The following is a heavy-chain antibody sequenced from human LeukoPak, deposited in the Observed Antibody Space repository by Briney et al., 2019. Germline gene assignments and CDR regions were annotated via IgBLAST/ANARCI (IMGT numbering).Heavy chain of an antibody. D-gene: IGHD6-13*01. V-gene: IGHV3-53*01. CDR2: IYSGGST. J-gene: IGHJ4*02. Sequence: GGSLRLSCAASGFTVSSNYMSWVRRAPGKGLEWVSVIYSGGSTYYADSVKGRFTISRDNSKNTVYLQMNSLRAEDTAVYYCARDYLNVGSSWFGCFDYWGQGTLVTVSS. CDR3: ARDYLNVGSSWFGCFDY. CDR1: GFTVSSNY.